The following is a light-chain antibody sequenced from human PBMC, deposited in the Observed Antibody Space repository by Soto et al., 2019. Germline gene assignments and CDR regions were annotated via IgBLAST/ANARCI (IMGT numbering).Light chain of an antibody. J-gene: IGKJ4*01. CDR1: QSVSSN. V-gene: IGKV3-15*01. CDR2: GAS. CDR3: QQYNNWPPPLT. Sequence: EIVLTQSPATLSVSPGERATLSCRASQSVSSNLAWYQQKPGQDPSLLIYGASTRATGIPARFSGSGSGTEFTLNISSRQSEDFAVYYCQQYNNWPPPLTFGGGTKVEI.